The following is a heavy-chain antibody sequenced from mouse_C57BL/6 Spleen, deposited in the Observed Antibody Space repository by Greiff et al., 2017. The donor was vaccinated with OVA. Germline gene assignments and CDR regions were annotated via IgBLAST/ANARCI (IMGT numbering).Heavy chain of an antibody. J-gene: IGHJ3*01. CDR2: IYPGSGNT. D-gene: IGHD2-4*01. CDR1: GYTFTDYY. Sequence: QVQLQQSGAELVRPGASVKLSCKASGYTFTDYYINWVKQRPGQGLEWIARIYPGSGNTYYNEKFKGKATLTAEKSSSTAYMQLSSLTSEDSAVYFCAREGYYDYDGAWFAYWGQGTLVTVSA. V-gene: IGHV1-76*01. CDR3: AREGYYDYDGAWFAY.